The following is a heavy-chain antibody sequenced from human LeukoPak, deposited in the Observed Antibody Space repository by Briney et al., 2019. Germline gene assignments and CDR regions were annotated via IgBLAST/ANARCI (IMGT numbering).Heavy chain of an antibody. D-gene: IGHD3-22*01. CDR1: GYTFTGYY. Sequence: ASVKVSCKASGYTFTGYYMHWVRQAPGQGLEWVGWINPKNGGSNYAQKLQGRVTMTTDTSTSTAYMELRSLRSDDTAVYYCARDRGSSGYPPDYWGQGTLVTVSS. J-gene: IGHJ4*02. V-gene: IGHV1-2*02. CDR3: ARDRGSSGYPPDY. CDR2: INPKNGGS.